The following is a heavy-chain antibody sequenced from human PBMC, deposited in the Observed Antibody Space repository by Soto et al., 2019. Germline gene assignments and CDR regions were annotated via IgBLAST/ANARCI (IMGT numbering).Heavy chain of an antibody. Sequence: ASVNVSCTASGYTFTSYGISWVRRAPGQGLEWMGWISAYNGNTNYAQKLQGRVTMTTDTSTSTAYMELRSLRSDDTAVYYCARLTPRGYSYGNWFDPWGQGTLVTVSS. CDR3: ARLTPRGYSYGNWFDP. CDR1: GYTFTSYG. CDR2: ISAYNGNT. J-gene: IGHJ5*02. D-gene: IGHD5-18*01. V-gene: IGHV1-18*01.